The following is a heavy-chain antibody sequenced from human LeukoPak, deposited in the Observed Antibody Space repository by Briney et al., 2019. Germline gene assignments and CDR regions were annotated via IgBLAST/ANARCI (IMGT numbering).Heavy chain of an antibody. V-gene: IGHV4-34*01. D-gene: IGHD3-10*01. CDR1: GGSFSGYY. J-gene: IGHJ4*02. CDR2: INHSGST. Sequence: KTSETLSLTCAVYGGSFSGYYWSWIRQPPGKGLEWIGEINHSGSTNYNPSLKSRVTISVDTSKNQFSLKLSSVTAADTAVYYCARDRLVRGAAWKTSFDYWGQGTLVTVSS. CDR3: ARDRLVRGAAWKTSFDY.